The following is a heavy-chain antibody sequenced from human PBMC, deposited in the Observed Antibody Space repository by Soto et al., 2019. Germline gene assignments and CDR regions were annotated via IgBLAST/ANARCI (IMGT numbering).Heavy chain of an antibody. CDR1: DYSISSGQY. J-gene: IGHJ4*02. V-gene: IGHV4-38-2*01. Sequence: SETPSLTCAVSDYSISSGQYWGWVRQAPGKGLEWIGSIYHSGRTFYNPSLKSRITMSVDTSKSQFSLKLNSVTAADTAVYYCKRCRGGTHIVTDLWGQGTLVTVSS. CDR2: IYHSGRT. CDR3: KRCRGGTHIVTDL. D-gene: IGHD3-16*02.